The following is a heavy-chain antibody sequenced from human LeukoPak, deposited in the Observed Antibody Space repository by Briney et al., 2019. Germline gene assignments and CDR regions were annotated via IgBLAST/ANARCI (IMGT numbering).Heavy chain of an antibody. V-gene: IGHV3-7*01. CDR2: IKEDGSDK. CDR1: GFTLSTYG. D-gene: IGHD3-22*01. Sequence: PGRSLRLSCSASGFTLSTYGMHWVRQAQGKGLEWVANIKEDGSDKYFVGSVKGRFTISRDNAKNSLYLQMNSLRAEDTAVYYCAIMSNYYDSSAYYPFHYWGQGTLVTVSS. CDR3: AIMSNYYDSSAYYPFHY. J-gene: IGHJ4*02.